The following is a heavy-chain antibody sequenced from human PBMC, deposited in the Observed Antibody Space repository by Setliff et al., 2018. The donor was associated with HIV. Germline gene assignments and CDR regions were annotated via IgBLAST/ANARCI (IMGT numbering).Heavy chain of an antibody. J-gene: IGHJ6*03. D-gene: IGHD3-10*01. Sequence: SETLSLTCTVSGGSVSNSAYYWGWIRQPTGKGLEWIGTLYDTGRTYYNPPLKSRVSIFVDTSRNHLSLRLRSVTAADTAVYFCARGVRGSGTHMLRGLLYDYSFYYMDVWGKGTTVTVSS. CDR3: ARGVRGSGTHMLRGLLYDYSFYYMDV. CDR2: LYDTGRT. CDR1: GGSVSNSAYY. V-gene: IGHV4-39*02.